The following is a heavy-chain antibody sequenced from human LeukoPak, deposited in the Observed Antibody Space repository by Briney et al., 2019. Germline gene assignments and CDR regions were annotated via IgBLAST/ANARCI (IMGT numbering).Heavy chain of an antibody. V-gene: IGHV4-39*01. CDR1: GGSISSSTYY. CDR2: IHYSGST. CDR3: ARRRYIRGPDVVNPFDY. D-gene: IGHD1-1*01. Sequence: PSETLSLTCTVSGGSISSSTYYWGWVRQSPGKGLEWIGTIHYSGSTSYNPSLKSRATISVDTSKNQFSLKLSSVTAADTAVYYCARRRYIRGPDVVNPFDYWGQGTLVTVSS. J-gene: IGHJ4*02.